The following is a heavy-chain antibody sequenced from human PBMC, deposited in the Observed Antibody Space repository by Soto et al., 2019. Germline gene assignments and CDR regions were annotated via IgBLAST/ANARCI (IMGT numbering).Heavy chain of an antibody. Sequence: GGSLRLSCAASGCTFSSYSMNWVRQAPGKGLEWVSSISSSSSYIYYADSVKGRFTISRDNAKNSLYLQMNSLRAEDTAVYYCARDPLRYFDIGDAFDIWGQGTMVTVSS. CDR2: ISSSSSYI. J-gene: IGHJ3*02. CDR3: ARDPLRYFDIGDAFDI. CDR1: GCTFSSYS. V-gene: IGHV3-21*01. D-gene: IGHD3-9*01.